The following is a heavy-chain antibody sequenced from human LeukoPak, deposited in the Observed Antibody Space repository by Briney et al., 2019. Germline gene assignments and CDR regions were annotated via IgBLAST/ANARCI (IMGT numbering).Heavy chain of an antibody. Sequence: PGGSLRLSCAASGFTFSSYVMHWVRQAPGKGLEWVSHITASGTAMFYADSVKGRFTISRDNAKNSLYLQMNSLRDEDTAVYYCASSGSYRFDYWGQGTLVTVSS. CDR3: ASSGSYRFDY. CDR1: GFTFSSYV. V-gene: IGHV3-48*02. CDR2: ITASGTAM. J-gene: IGHJ4*02. D-gene: IGHD1-26*01.